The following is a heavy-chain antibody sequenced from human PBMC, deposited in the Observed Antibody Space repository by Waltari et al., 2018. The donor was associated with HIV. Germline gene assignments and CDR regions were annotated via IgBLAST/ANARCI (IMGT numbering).Heavy chain of an antibody. V-gene: IGHV3-9*01. Sequence: EVQLVESGGGLVQPGRSLRLSCTASGFTFDDYAMHWVRQPPGKGLQWVSGSSWNSGSVGYADSVKGRFTISRDNAKNSLYLQMNSLRTEDTAFYYCAKDSSSSWNDDNWFDPWGQGTLVTVSS. J-gene: IGHJ5*02. CDR2: SSWNSGSV. D-gene: IGHD1-1*01. CDR1: GFTFDDYA. CDR3: AKDSSSSWNDDNWFDP.